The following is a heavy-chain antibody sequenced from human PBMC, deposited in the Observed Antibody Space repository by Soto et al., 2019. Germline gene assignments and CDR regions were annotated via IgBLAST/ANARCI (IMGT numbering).Heavy chain of an antibody. CDR1: GDSVFSNSAA. V-gene: IGHV6-1*01. D-gene: IGHD3-3*02. CDR3: ARDLSGFFQH. J-gene: IGHJ1*01. Sequence: PSQTLSLTCAISGDSVFSNSAAWNWIRQSPSRGLEWLGRTYYRSKWYNDYAGSVRSRTTINPDTSKNQFSLHLNSVTPDDTAVYYCARDLSGFFQHWGLGTLVNVSS. CDR2: TYYRSKWYN.